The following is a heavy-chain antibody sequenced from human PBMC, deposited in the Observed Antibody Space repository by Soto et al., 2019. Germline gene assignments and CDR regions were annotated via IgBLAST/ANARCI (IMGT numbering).Heavy chain of an antibody. Sequence: QVQLVQSGAEVKKPGSSVKVSCKASGGTFSSYTISWVRQAPGQGLEWMGRIIPILGIENYAPKFQGRVTITADKSTSKAYMELRSLRSEDTAVYYCATLGWPGDYWGQGTLVTVSS. CDR1: GGTFSSYT. V-gene: IGHV1-69*02. J-gene: IGHJ4*02. CDR2: IIPILGIE. CDR3: ATLGWPGDY. D-gene: IGHD2-15*01.